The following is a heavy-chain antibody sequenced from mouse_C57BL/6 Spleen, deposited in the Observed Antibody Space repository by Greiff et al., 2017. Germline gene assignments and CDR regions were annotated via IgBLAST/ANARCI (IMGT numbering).Heavy chain of an antibody. J-gene: IGHJ1*03. V-gene: IGHV1-72*01. CDR3: ARCRSSSGYFDG. CDR1: GYTFTSYW. Sequence: QVQLQQPGAELVKPGASVKLSCKASGYTFTSYWMHWVKQRPGRGLEWIGRIDPNSGRTKSNEKFKSKATLTVDKPSSTAYMPISSLTSEDSAVYYSARCRSSSGYFDGWGTGTTVTVST. CDR2: IDPNSGRT. D-gene: IGHD1-1*01.